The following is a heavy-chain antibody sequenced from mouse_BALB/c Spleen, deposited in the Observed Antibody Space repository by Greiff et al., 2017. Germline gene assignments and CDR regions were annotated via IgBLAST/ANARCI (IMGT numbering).Heavy chain of an antibody. V-gene: IGHV14-3*02. CDR1: GFNIKDTY. CDR3: ASYYRYGGYAMDY. D-gene: IGHD2-14*01. Sequence: EVKLMESGAELVKPGASVKLSCTASGFNIKDTYMHWVKQRPEQGLEWIGRIDPANGNTIYDPKFQGKASITADTSSNTAYLQLSSLTSEDTAVYYCASYYRYGGYAMDYWGQGTSVTVSS. CDR2: IDPANGNT. J-gene: IGHJ4*01.